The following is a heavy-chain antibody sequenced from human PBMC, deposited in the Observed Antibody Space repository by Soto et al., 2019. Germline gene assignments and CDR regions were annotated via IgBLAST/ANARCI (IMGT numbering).Heavy chain of an antibody. CDR2: LSGGGTTT. CDR3: AKDEGGDGSGPFHY. V-gene: IGHV3-23*01. J-gene: IGHJ4*02. D-gene: IGHD3-10*01. Sequence: EVQLLESGGGLGQPGGSLRLSCAASGFTFSSYAMSWVRQAPGKGLEWVSALSGGGTTTYYADSVKGRFTISRDNSKNTLYLQMNSRRAEDTAIYYWAKDEGGDGSGPFHYWGQGTLVTVSS. CDR1: GFTFSSYA.